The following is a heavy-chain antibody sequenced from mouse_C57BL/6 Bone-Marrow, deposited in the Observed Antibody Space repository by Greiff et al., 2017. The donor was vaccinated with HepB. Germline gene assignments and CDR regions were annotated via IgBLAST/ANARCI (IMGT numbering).Heavy chain of an antibody. CDR2: ISSGGSYT. V-gene: IGHV5-6*01. CDR1: GFTFSSYG. Sequence: EVKLVESGGDLVKPGGSLKLSCAASGFTFSSYGMSWVRQTPDKGLEWVATISSGGSYTYYPESVKGRITISRDNAKNTLYLQMSSLKSEDTAVYYCANSVVSPYYAVDYWGQGTAVTVSS. CDR3: ANSVVSPYYAVDY. D-gene: IGHD1-1*01. J-gene: IGHJ4*01.